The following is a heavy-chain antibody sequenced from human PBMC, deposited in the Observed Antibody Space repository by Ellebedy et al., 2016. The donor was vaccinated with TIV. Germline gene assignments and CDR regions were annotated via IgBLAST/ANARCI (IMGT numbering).Heavy chain of an antibody. CDR2: ISYDESIK. J-gene: IGHJ4*02. D-gene: IGHD3-22*01. V-gene: IGHV3-30*03. CDR3: ARANFYDSSGYFY. Sequence: GESLKISCEASGFSFTRFSMNWVRQAPGKGLEWVAVISYDESIKEYGDSVKGRFTISRDNSKNTLFLHMNSLRAEDTAVYYCARANFYDSSGYFYWGQGTLVTVSS. CDR1: GFSFTRFS.